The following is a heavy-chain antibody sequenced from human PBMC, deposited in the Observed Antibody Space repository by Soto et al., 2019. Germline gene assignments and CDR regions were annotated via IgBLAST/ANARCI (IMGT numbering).Heavy chain of an antibody. CDR3: ARGYGMATVPDY. J-gene: IGHJ4*02. CDR1: GGSVSSGSYY. CDR2: IYYTGNT. D-gene: IGHD4-4*01. Sequence: PSETLSLTCTVSGGSVSSGSYYWSWIRQHPGRGLEWIGYIYYTGNTYYNPSLKSRLAISVDTSKNQFSLKLSSVTAADTAVYYCARGYGMATVPDYWGQGTLVTVSS. V-gene: IGHV4-31*03.